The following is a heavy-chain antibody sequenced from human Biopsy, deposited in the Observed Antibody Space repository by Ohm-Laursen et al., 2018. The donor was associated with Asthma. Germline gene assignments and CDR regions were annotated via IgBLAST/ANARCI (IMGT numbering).Heavy chain of an antibody. D-gene: IGHD3-9*01. CDR2: VHVGNVDS. Sequence: ASVKVSCKASGYNFTSFAIHWVRLAPGQRPQWLGWVHVGNVDSKYSPSFQDRVTITGDTSATTAYMELRNLRAEDTAVYYCARTYYDFLTGQVNDAFAIWGQGTMVTVSS. CDR1: GYNFTSFA. J-gene: IGHJ3*02. V-gene: IGHV1-3*01. CDR3: ARTYYDFLTGQVNDAFAI.